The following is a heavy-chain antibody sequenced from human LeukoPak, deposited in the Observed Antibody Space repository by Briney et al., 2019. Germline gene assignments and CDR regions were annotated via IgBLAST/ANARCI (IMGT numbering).Heavy chain of an antibody. CDR1: GFTFSSFW. Sequence: GGSLRLSCAASGFTFSSFWMSWVRRAPGKGLEWVASIKQDGSEKYYVDSVKGRFTISRDNAKSSLYLQMSSLRAEDTAVYYCARTGTTMDYWGQGTLVTVSS. V-gene: IGHV3-7*01. CDR2: IKQDGSEK. CDR3: ARTGTTMDY. D-gene: IGHD1-7*01. J-gene: IGHJ4*02.